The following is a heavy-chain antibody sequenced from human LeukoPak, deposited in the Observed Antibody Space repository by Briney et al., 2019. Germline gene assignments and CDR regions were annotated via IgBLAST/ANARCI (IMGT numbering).Heavy chain of an antibody. CDR2: ISYDGSNK. CDR3: AKDSGSRYSSGWLALYYYYYGMDV. D-gene: IGHD6-25*01. V-gene: IGHV3-30*18. Sequence: GRSLRLSCAASGFTFSAYGMHWVRQAPGKGLEWVAIISYDGSNKYYPDSVKGRFTISRDNSKNTLYLQMNSLRAEGTAVYYCAKDSGSRYSSGWLALYYYYYGMDVWGQGTTVTVSS. J-gene: IGHJ6*02. CDR1: GFTFSAYG.